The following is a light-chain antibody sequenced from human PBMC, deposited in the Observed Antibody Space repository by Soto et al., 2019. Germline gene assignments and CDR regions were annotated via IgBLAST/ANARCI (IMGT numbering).Light chain of an antibody. Sequence: DIQMTQSPSSLSASVGDRVSITCRASQSIGNYLNWYQQKPGKAPNLLIYAATTLQTGVPSRFSGNGSGTDFTLTITSLRPEDIATYYCQQSYSIPLTFGGGTKVDNK. CDR2: AAT. CDR1: QSIGNY. CDR3: QQSYSIPLT. V-gene: IGKV1-39*01. J-gene: IGKJ4*01.